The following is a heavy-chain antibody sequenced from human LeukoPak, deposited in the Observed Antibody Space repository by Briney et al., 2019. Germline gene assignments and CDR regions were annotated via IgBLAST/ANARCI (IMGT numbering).Heavy chain of an antibody. Sequence: PSETLSLTCTVSDGSISSYYWSWIRQPPGKGLEWIGYIYYSGSTNYNPSLKSRVTISVDTSKNQFSLKLSSVTAADTAVYYCASQSIYDRDWFDPWGQGTLVTVSS. CDR2: IYYSGST. CDR1: DGSISSYY. CDR3: ASQSIYDRDWFDP. J-gene: IGHJ5*02. D-gene: IGHD2/OR15-2a*01. V-gene: IGHV4-59*08.